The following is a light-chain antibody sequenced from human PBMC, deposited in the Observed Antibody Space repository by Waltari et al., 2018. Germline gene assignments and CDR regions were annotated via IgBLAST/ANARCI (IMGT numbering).Light chain of an antibody. CDR1: QSVSTY. Sequence: EIVLTQSPGTLSLSPGERATLSCRASQSVSTYLAWYQQKPGQAPRLLIYHASSRATDIPDRVSGSGSGTDFSLTISRLEPEDFAVYYCQHYLRLPATFGQGTKVEIK. CDR2: HAS. V-gene: IGKV3-20*01. J-gene: IGKJ1*01. CDR3: QHYLRLPAT.